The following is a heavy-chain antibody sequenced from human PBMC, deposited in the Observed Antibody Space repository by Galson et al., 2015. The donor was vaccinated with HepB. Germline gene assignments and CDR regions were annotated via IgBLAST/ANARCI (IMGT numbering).Heavy chain of an antibody. D-gene: IGHD3-10*01. Sequence: SVKVSCKVSGYTLTELSMHWVRQAPGKGLEWMGGFDPEDGETIYAQKFQGRVTMTEDTSTDTAYMELSSLRSEDTAVYYCATDPRSRLWFRELLSGGDSGWFDPWGQGTLVTVSS. CDR2: FDPEDGET. CDR1: GYTLTELS. CDR3: ATDPRSRLWFRELLSGGDSGWFDP. J-gene: IGHJ5*02. V-gene: IGHV1-24*01.